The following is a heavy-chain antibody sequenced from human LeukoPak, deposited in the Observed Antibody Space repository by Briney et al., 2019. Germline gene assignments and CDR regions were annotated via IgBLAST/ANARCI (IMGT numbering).Heavy chain of an antibody. CDR1: GGSIDNTPYY. CDR3: ARAIQTYYYYMDV. V-gene: IGHV4-39*07. CDR2: IYYSGGT. J-gene: IGHJ6*03. Sequence: PSETLSLTCTVSGGSIDNTPYYWVWIRQPPGKGLEWIGSIYYSGGTYYNSSLKSRVTISVDTSKNQFSLKLSSVTAADTAVYYCARAIQTYYYYMDVWGKGTTVTVSS.